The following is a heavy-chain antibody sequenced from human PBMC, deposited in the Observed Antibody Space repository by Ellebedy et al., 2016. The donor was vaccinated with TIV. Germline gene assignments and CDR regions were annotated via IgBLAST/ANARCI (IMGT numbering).Heavy chain of an antibody. D-gene: IGHD6-13*01. CDR1: GFTFNSYA. CDR3: ARYLDKNNCWYGGAAY. V-gene: IGHV3-30-3*01. CDR2: ISYDGNSK. Sequence: PGGSLRLSCAASGFTFNSYAMHWVRQAPGKGLEWVAVISYDGNSKYYADSVKGRFTISRDNSMTTLYLEMNSLRAEDTAVYYCARYLDKNNCWYGGAAYWGQGTLVTVSS. J-gene: IGHJ4*02.